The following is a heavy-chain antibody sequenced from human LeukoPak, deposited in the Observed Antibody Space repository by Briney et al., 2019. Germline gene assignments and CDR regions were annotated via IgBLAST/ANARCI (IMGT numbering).Heavy chain of an antibody. CDR3: ARGVSGYYDY. CDR1: GGSISNSSYY. Sequence: PSETLSLTCTVSGGSISNSSYYWGWHRQPPGKGLGWIGSIYYNGSTYYNPSLKSRVTISVDTSKNHFSLKLSSGTAADTAVYYCARGVSGYYDYWGQGTLVTASS. CDR2: IYYNGST. D-gene: IGHD3-22*01. J-gene: IGHJ4*02. V-gene: IGHV4-39*07.